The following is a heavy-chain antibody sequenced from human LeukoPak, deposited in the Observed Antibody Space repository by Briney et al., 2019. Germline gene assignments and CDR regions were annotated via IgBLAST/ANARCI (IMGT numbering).Heavy chain of an antibody. CDR3: ARDKSTTVRFLQYY. D-gene: IGHD3-3*01. CDR1: GYTFRSHG. CDR2: INPNSGFT. V-gene: IGHV1-2*02. Sequence: GASVKVSCEASGYTFRSHGISWVRQAPGQGLEWMGWINPNSGFTNYAQKFQGRVSMTRDMSISTAYMELSSLRSDDTAVYYCARDKSTTVRFLQYYWGQGTLVTVSS. J-gene: IGHJ4*02.